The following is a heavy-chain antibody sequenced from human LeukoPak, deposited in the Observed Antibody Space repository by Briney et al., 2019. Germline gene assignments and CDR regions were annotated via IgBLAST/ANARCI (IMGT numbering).Heavy chain of an antibody. D-gene: IGHD1-26*01. CDR1: GGSISSYY. CDR3: ARDLVGATRDYYYYYGMDV. V-gene: IGHV4-59*01. CDR2: IYYSGST. Sequence: SETLSLTCTVSGGSISSYYWSWIRQPPGKGLEWIGYIYYSGSTNYNPSLKSRVTISVDTSKNQFSLKLSSVTAADTAVYYCARDLVGATRDYYYYYGMDVWGQGTTVTVSS. J-gene: IGHJ6*02.